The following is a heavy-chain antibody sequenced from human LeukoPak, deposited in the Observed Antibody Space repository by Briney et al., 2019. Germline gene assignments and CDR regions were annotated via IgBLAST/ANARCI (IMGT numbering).Heavy chain of an antibody. Sequence: GGSLRLSCAASGFTFSRYSMNWVRQAPGKGLEWMGGFDPEDGETIYAQKFQGRVTMTEDTSTDTAYMELSSLRSEDTAVYYCATFLGTGRGYDFWSGLGYFDYWGQGTLVTVSS. CDR2: FDPEDGET. V-gene: IGHV1-24*01. CDR1: GFTFSRYS. CDR3: ATFLGTGRGYDFWSGLGYFDY. D-gene: IGHD3-3*01. J-gene: IGHJ4*02.